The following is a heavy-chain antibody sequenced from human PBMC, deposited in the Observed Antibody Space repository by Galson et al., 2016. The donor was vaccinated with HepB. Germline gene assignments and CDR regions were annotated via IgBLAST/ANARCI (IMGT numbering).Heavy chain of an antibody. D-gene: IGHD5-18*01. V-gene: IGHV3-48*02. CDR3: ARDPLGYSYALVRYFDY. CDR1: GFTFTSYS. Sequence: SLRLSCAASGFTFTSYSMNWVRQGPGKGLEWVSYIGSSPGTVYYADSVKGRFTISSDNAKNSLYLQMNSLIDEDTAVYYCARDPLGYSYALVRYFDYWGQGTLVTVSS. J-gene: IGHJ4*02. CDR2: IGSSPGTV.